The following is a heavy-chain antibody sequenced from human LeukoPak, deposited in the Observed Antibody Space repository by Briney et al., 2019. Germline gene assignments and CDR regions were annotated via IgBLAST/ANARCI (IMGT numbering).Heavy chain of an antibody. D-gene: IGHD3-3*01. CDR1: GFTFSSYW. J-gene: IGHJ4*02. CDR2: IKQDGSEK. CDR3: ARGRSGADY. Sequence: GGSLRLSCAASGFTFSSYWTSWVRQAPGKGLEWVANIKQDGSEKYYVDSVKGRFTISRDNAKNSLYLQMNSLRAEDTAVYYCARGRSGADYWGQGTLVTVSS. V-gene: IGHV3-7*01.